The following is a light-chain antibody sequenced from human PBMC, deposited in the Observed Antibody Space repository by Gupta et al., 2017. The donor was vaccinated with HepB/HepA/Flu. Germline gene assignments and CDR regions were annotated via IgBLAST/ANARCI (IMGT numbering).Light chain of an antibody. J-gene: IGLJ2*01. CDR1: SSNVGNNY. Sequence: QSVLTQPPSVSAAPGQKVTISCSGSSSNVGNNYVSWYQQLPGAAPRLLIYDSDKRPSGIPDRFSGSQSGTSATLGITGLQTGDEADDHCGTWDSRLGAVVFGGGTKLTVL. CDR3: GTWDSRLGAVV. CDR2: DSD. V-gene: IGLV1-51*01.